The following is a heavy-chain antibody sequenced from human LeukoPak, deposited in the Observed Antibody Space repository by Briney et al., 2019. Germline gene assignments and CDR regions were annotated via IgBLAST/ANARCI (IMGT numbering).Heavy chain of an antibody. CDR2: ISAYNGNT. V-gene: IGHV1-18*01. Sequence: ASVKVSCKASGGTFSSYAISWVRQAPGQGLEWMGWISAYNGNTNYAQKLQGRVTMTTDTSTSTAYMELRSLRSDDTAVYYCARRIEMAHSGYYMDVWGKGTTVTVSS. D-gene: IGHD5-24*01. CDR1: GGTFSSYA. J-gene: IGHJ6*03. CDR3: ARRIEMAHSGYYMDV.